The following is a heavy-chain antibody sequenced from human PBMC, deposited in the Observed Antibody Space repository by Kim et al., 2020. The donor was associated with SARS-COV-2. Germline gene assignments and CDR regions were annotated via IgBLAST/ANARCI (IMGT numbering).Heavy chain of an antibody. V-gene: IGHV3-23*01. Sequence: VGSLRLSCAASGFTFSTYAISWVRQAPGKGLEWVSAISGSAGSTYYADSVKGRFTISRDHSKNTLYLQMNSLRAEDTAVYYCAKGEYYYDSSGYELWGQGTLVTVSS. CDR2: ISGSAGST. CDR3: AKGEYYYDSSGYEL. D-gene: IGHD3-22*01. CDR1: GFTFSTYA. J-gene: IGHJ4*02.